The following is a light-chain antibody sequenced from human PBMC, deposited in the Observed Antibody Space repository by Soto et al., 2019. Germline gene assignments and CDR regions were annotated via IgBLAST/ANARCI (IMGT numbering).Light chain of an antibody. Sequence: QSALTQPPSVSGSPGQSVTISCTGTSSDVGNYNRVSWYQQPPGTAPKLMIYEVSNRPSGVPDRFSGSKSDNTASLTISGLQAEDEADYYCSSYTSSSTFVFGTGTKLTVL. V-gene: IGLV2-18*02. CDR3: SSYTSSSTFV. CDR2: EVS. J-gene: IGLJ1*01. CDR1: SSDVGNYNR.